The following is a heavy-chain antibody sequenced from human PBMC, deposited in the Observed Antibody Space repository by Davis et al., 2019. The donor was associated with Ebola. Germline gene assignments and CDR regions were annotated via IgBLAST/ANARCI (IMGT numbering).Heavy chain of an antibody. CDR2: ISSSSSYI. V-gene: IGHV3-21*01. CDR3: ARDLYLGSWNYYGMDV. CDR1: RSTFSSYS. J-gene: IGHJ6*02. Sequence: GGSLRLSCAASRSTFSSYSMNWVRQAPGKGLEWVSSISSSSSYIYYADSVKGRFTISRDNAKNSLYLQMNSLRAEDTAVYYCARDLYLGSWNYYGMDVWGQGTTVTVSS. D-gene: IGHD2-2*02.